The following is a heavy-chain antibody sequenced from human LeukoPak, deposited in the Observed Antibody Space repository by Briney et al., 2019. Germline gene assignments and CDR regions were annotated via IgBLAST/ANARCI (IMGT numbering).Heavy chain of an antibody. CDR2: IYYSGST. Sequence: SETLSLTCTVSGGSISSYYWSWIRQPPGKGLEWIGYIYYSGSTNYNPSLKSRVTISVDTSKNQFSLKLSSVTAADTAVYYCARVGGGSGSQNSYYYYYMDVWGKGTTVTISS. CDR1: GGSISSYY. D-gene: IGHD3-10*01. CDR3: ARVGGGSGSQNSYYYYYMDV. J-gene: IGHJ6*03. V-gene: IGHV4-59*01.